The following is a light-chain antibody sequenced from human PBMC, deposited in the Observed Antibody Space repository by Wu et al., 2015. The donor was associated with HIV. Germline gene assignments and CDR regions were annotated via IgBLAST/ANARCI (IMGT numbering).Light chain of an antibody. CDR1: QSVSSN. CDR2: GAS. V-gene: IGKV3-15*01. CDR3: QQYNSYSPEQT. Sequence: EIVMTQSPDTLSVSAGERAIVSCRASQSVSSNLAWYQQKPGQAPRLLIFGASTRATGIPARFSGSGSETEFTLTISSLQSEDFATYYCQQYNSYSPEQTFGQGTKVE. J-gene: IGKJ1*01.